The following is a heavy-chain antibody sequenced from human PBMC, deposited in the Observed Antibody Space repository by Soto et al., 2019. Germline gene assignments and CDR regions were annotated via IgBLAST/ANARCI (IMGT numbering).Heavy chain of an antibody. Sequence: PGGALRLSCTASGFTFGDYAMSWFRQAPGEGVGWVGFIRSKAYGGTTEYAASVKGRFTISRDDSKSIAYLQMNSLKTEDTAVYYCTRGNYDFWSGYPTPVYYSDYWGQGTLVTVSS. V-gene: IGHV3-49*03. CDR1: GFTFGDYA. CDR2: IRSKAYGGTT. CDR3: TRGNYDFWSGYPTPVYYSDY. J-gene: IGHJ4*02. D-gene: IGHD3-3*01.